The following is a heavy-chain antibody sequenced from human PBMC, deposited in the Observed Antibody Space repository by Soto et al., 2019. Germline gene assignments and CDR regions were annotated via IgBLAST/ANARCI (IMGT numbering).Heavy chain of an antibody. Sequence: PSETLSLTCSVSGGSLSGYYWSWIRQPPGKGLEYIAYMYHTGNAKYNPSLQSRVTLSVDTSKNQFSLRLASVTAADTAVYYCARDRTSSGYYFDYSLDYWGQGTRVT. V-gene: IGHV4-59*01. D-gene: IGHD3-22*01. CDR1: GGSLSGYY. CDR2: MYHTGNA. CDR3: ARDRTSSGYYFDYSLDY. J-gene: IGHJ4*02.